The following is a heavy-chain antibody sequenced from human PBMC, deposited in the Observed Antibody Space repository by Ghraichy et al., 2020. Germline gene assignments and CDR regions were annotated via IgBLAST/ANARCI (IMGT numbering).Heavy chain of an antibody. CDR2: INPSGGGT. CDR1: GYKFTNYY. Sequence: ASVKVSCRTSGYKFTNYYMHWVRQAPGQGLEWMGIINPSGGGTTYAQKFQGRVTMTRDTSTSTVYMELSSLRSEDTALYYCARTYGSGSFAHYYYDMDVWGQGTTVTV. D-gene: IGHD3-10*01. V-gene: IGHV1-46*01. CDR3: ARTYGSGSFAHYYYDMDV. J-gene: IGHJ6*02.